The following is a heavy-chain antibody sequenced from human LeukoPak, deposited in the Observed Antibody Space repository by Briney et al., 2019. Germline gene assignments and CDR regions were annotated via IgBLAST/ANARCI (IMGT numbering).Heavy chain of an antibody. D-gene: IGHD1-26*01. CDR2: ISGSGGST. CDR3: AKSSIGGSYLFDY. Sequence: GGSLRLSCAASGFTFSSYAMSWVCQAPGKGLEWVSAISGSGGSTYYADSVKGRFTISRDNSKNTLYLQMNSLRAEDTAVYYCAKSSIGGSYLFDYWGQGTLVTVSS. CDR1: GFTFSSYA. V-gene: IGHV3-23*01. J-gene: IGHJ4*02.